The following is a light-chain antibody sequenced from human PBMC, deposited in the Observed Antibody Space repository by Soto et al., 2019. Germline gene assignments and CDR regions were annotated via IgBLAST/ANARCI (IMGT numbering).Light chain of an antibody. CDR2: AAS. Sequence: DVQMTQSPSSLSASVGDIVTITCRASQTINSYLNWYQQKPGKAPKLLIYAASSLKSGVPSRFSGSGSGTDFTLTISNLQPEDFATYYCQQSYSTFNTFGQGTKVDIK. CDR1: QTINSY. CDR3: QQSYSTFNT. J-gene: IGKJ1*01. V-gene: IGKV1-39*01.